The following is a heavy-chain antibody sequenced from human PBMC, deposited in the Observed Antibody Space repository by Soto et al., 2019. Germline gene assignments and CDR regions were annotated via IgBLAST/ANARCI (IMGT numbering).Heavy chain of an antibody. D-gene: IGHD6-19*01. V-gene: IGHV4-34*01. CDR1: GASFSGYY. CDR2: INYRGST. J-gene: IGHJ4*02. CDR3: ARVGGSGWNFDS. Sequence: SETLSLTCAVYGASFSGYYWSWIRQPPGKGLEWIGEINYRGSTSYNPSLKGRVAMSVDRSKNQFSLKLNSMTAADTAIYYCARVGGSGWNFDSWGQGILVTVSS.